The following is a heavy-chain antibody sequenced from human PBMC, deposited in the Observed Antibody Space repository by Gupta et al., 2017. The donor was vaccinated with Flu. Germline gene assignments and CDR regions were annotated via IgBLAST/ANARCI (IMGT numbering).Heavy chain of an antibody. D-gene: IGHD6-13*01. J-gene: IGHJ2*01. CDR3: ARGDKASSWYGYLDL. Sequence: QVQLVQSGAEVKKPGASVEVSCKASGYTFSNYYMHWVRQAPGQGLEWMGVINPSGASTSYAQKFQGRVIMTRDTSTNTVYMDLSDLISEDTAVYYCARGDKASSWYGYLDLWGRGTLVTVSS. CDR1: GYTFSNYY. CDR2: INPSGAST. V-gene: IGHV1-46*01.